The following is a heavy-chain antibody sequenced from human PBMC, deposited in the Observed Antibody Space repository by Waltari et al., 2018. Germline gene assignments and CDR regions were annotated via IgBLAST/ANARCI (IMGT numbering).Heavy chain of an antibody. CDR3: AKAAGKSYDYYFDY. D-gene: IGHD5-12*01. CDR2: ISSSGDST. Sequence: EVQLLESGGGLVQPGGSLRLSCAASGFSFSSYAMNWVRQSPGKGLQWGSGISSSGDSTYYTDSVRGRFIISRDNSKNMLYLQVNSLRAEDTAVYYCAKAAGKSYDYYFDYWGQGTLVTVSS. V-gene: IGHV3-23*01. CDR1: GFSFSSYA. J-gene: IGHJ4*02.